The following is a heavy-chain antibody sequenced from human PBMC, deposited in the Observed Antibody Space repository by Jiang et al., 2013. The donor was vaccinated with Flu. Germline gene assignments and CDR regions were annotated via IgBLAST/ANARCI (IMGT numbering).Heavy chain of an antibody. V-gene: IGHV1-46*01. CDR3: ARARARDAFDI. Sequence: LEWMGIINPSGGSTSYAQKFQGRVTMTRDTSTSTVYMELSSLRSEDTAVYYCARARARDAFDIWGQGTMVTVSS. CDR2: INPSGGST. D-gene: IGHD5-12*01. J-gene: IGHJ3*02.